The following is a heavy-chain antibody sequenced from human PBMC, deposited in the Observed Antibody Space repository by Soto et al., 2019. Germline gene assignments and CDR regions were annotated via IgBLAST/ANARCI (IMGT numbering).Heavy chain of an antibody. D-gene: IGHD3-3*01. CDR2: IIPIFGTA. Sequence: SVKVSFKASGGTFSSYAISWVRQAPGQGLEWMGGIIPIFGTANYAQKFQGRVTITADESTSTAYMELSSLRSEDTAVYYCARVPPPNYDFWSGYYKKWIDPWGQATLVTVSS. CDR1: GGTFSSYA. V-gene: IGHV1-69*13. CDR3: ARVPPPNYDFWSGYYKKWIDP. J-gene: IGHJ5*02.